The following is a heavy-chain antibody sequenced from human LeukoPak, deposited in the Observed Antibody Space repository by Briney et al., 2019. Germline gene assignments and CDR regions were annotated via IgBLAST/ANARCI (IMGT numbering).Heavy chain of an antibody. CDR1: GFSFSSSG. Sequence: GRSLRLSCAASGFSFSSSGMHWVRQAPGKGLEWVAIIWFDGTTKYYADSVKGRFTISRDNSKNTLYLQMNSLRAEDTAVYYCAREGYGDYSFDYWGQGTLVTVSS. CDR3: AREGYGDYSFDY. CDR2: IWFDGTTK. D-gene: IGHD4-17*01. V-gene: IGHV3-33*01. J-gene: IGHJ4*02.